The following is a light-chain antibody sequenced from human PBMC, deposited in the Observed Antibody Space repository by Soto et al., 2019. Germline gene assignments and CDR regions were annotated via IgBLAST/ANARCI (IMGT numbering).Light chain of an antibody. CDR2: GAS. V-gene: IGKV3-20*01. Sequence: EIVLTQSPGTLSLSPGERATLSCRASQSVSSSYLAGYQQKPGQAPRLLIYGASGRATGIPDRFSGSGSGTDFTLTISRLEPEDFAVYYCQQYGSSRGFTFGPGTKVDIK. J-gene: IGKJ3*01. CDR1: QSVSSSY. CDR3: QQYGSSRGFT.